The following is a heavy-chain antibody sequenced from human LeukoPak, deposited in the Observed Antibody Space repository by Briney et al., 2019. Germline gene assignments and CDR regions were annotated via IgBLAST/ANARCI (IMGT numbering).Heavy chain of an antibody. CDR1: GGSFSGYY. V-gene: IGHV4-34*01. CDR3: ARGSGRRNFDY. J-gene: IGHJ4*02. D-gene: IGHD3-10*01. CDR2: INHSGST. Sequence: SETLSLTFAVYGGSFSGYYWSWIRQPPGKGLEWIGEINHSGSTNYNPSLKSRVTISVDTSKNQFSLKLSSVTAADTAVYYCARGSGRRNFDYWGQGTLVTVSS.